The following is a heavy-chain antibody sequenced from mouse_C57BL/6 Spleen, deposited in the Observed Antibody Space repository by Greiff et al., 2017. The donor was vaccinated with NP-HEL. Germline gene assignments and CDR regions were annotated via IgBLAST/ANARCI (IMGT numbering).Heavy chain of an antibody. V-gene: IGHV14-2*01. Sequence: EVQLQQSGAELVKPGASVKLSCTASGFNINDYYMHWVKQRTEQGLEWIGRIDPEDGETKYAPKFQGQATITADTSSNTAYLQRSSLTSEDTAVYYCASPYYDGSSYFDYGGQGTTLTVSS. CDR2: IDPEDGET. CDR3: ASPYYDGSSYFDY. CDR1: GFNINDYY. D-gene: IGHD1-1*01. J-gene: IGHJ2*01.